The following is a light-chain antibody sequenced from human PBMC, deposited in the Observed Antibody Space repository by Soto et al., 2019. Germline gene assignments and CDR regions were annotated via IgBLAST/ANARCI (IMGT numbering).Light chain of an antibody. J-gene: IGLJ1*01. V-gene: IGLV2-8*01. CDR3: SSYAGSSVV. CDR1: SSDVGAYEY. Sequence: QSALTKPPSASGSPGQSVTISCTGTSSDVGAYEYVSWYQHHPGRAPKLILYEVTKRPSGVPGRFSGSKSGNTASLTVSGLQAEDEADYYCSSYAGSSVVFGTGTKVPVL. CDR2: EVT.